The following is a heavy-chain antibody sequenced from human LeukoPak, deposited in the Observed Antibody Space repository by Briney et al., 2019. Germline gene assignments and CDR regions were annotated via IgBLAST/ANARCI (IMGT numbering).Heavy chain of an antibody. CDR3: ARQADHIVVVVAAFDS. CDR1: GFTFSSYS. J-gene: IGHJ4*02. Sequence: GGSLRLSCAASGFTFSSYSMNWVRQAPGKGLEWVSSISSSSSYIYYADSVKGRFTISRDNAKNSLYLQMNSLRAEDTAVYYCARQADHIVVVVAAFDSWGQGTLVTVSS. CDR2: ISSSSSYI. D-gene: IGHD2-15*01. V-gene: IGHV3-21*01.